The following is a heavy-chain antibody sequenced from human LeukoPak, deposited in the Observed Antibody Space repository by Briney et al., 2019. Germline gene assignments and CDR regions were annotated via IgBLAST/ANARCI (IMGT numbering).Heavy chain of an antibody. CDR1: GIIFSQYS. CDR3: ARDAGNSGYGCDL. D-gene: IGHD5-12*01. V-gene: IGHV3-48*01. CDR2: IRSSSET. Sequence: TGGSLRLSCAASGIIFSQYSMNWVRQAPGKGLEWVSHIRSSSETFYADSVKGRFTISRDNARNSLYLQMNNLRGEDTAIYYCARDAGNSGYGCDLWGQGTLVTVSS. J-gene: IGHJ5*02.